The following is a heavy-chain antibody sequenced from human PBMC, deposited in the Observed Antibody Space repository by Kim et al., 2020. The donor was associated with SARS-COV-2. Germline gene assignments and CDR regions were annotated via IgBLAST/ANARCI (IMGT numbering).Heavy chain of an antibody. D-gene: IGHD6-13*01. CDR1: GFTFSSYG. Sequence: GGSLRLSCAASGFTFSSYGMHWVRQAPGKGLEWVAVISYDGSNKYYTDSVMGRFTISRDNSKNTLYLQMNSLRPEDTAVYYCLRRERGSIWSFFDYWGQGTLVTVSS. V-gene: IGHV3-30*03. CDR3: LRRERGSIWSFFDY. J-gene: IGHJ4*02. CDR2: ISYDGSNK.